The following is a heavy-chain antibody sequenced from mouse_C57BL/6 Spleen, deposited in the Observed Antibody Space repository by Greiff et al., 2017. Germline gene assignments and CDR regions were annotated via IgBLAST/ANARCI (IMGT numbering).Heavy chain of an antibody. CDR3: ARRDYYGSSHFDY. CDR1: GYTFTSYW. V-gene: IGHV1-55*01. Sequence: QVQLQQPGAELVKPGASVKMSCKASGYTFTSYWITRVKQRPGQGLEWIGDIYPGSGSTNYNEKFKSKATLTVDTSSSTAYMQLSSLTSEDSAVYYCARRDYYGSSHFDYWGQGTTLTVSS. CDR2: IYPGSGST. D-gene: IGHD1-1*01. J-gene: IGHJ2*01.